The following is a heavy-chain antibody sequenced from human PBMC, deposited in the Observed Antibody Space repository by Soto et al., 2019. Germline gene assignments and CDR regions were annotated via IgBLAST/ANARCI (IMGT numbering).Heavy chain of an antibody. V-gene: IGHV4-59*01. D-gene: IGHD3-9*01. CDR2: IYYSGST. Sequence: SETLSLTCTVSGGSISSYYWSWIRQPPGKGLEWIGYIYYSGSTNYNPSLKSRVTISVDTSKNQFSLKLSSVTAADTAVYYCASSPVHYDMVTGYVSTYRFDYWGQGTLVTVSS. CDR1: GGSISSYY. CDR3: ASSPVHYDMVTGYVSTYRFDY. J-gene: IGHJ4*02.